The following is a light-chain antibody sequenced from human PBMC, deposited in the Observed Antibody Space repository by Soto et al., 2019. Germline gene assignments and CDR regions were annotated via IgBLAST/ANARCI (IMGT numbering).Light chain of an antibody. CDR3: LQDYQYPRT. Sequence: DIQMTQSPSSLSASVGDRVTITCQASQDISNYLNWYQQKPGKAPKLLIYDASNLETGVPSRFSGSGSGTDFTLTISSLQPEDFATYYCLQDYQYPRTFGQGTRVEIK. V-gene: IGKV1-33*01. CDR1: QDISNY. J-gene: IGKJ1*01. CDR2: DAS.